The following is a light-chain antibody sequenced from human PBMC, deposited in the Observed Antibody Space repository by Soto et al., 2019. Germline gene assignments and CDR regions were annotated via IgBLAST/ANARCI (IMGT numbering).Light chain of an antibody. CDR1: QSVSNN. CDR2: GAS. J-gene: IGKJ5*01. CDR3: QQYNNWPPVT. Sequence: EIVMTQSPVTLSVSPGERVTLSCRASQSVSNNLAWYQQKSGQAPRLLIYGASTRVTGIPARFSGSGSGTEFTLTISSLQSEDFAIYYCQQYNNWPPVTFDQGTRLDIK. V-gene: IGKV3-15*01.